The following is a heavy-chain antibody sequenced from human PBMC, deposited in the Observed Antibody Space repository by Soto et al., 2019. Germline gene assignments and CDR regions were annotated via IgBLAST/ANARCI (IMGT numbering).Heavy chain of an antibody. Sequence: SVKVSCKASGGTFNNYVINWVRQAPGQGLEWMAGIIPIFGTPNYAQKFQGRVTITADKSTSTAYMELNSLRSEDTAVYYCAGRCDGTNCLAHFDYWGQGTLLTVSS. V-gene: IGHV1-69*06. D-gene: IGHD2-2*01. CDR3: AGRCDGTNCLAHFDY. J-gene: IGHJ4*02. CDR1: GGTFNNYV. CDR2: IIPIFGTP.